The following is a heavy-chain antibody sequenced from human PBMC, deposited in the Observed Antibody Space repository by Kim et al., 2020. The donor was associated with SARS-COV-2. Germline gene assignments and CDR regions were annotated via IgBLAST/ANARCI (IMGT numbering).Heavy chain of an antibody. CDR1: GYTFTSYA. V-gene: IGHV1-3*01. J-gene: IGHJ4*02. CDR3: ARDIHGSWLVY. CDR2: INAGNGNT. D-gene: IGHD6-13*01. Sequence: ASVKVSCKASGYTFTSYAMHWVRQAPGQRLEWMGWINAGNGNTKYSQKFQGRVTITRDTSASTAYMGLSSLRSEDTAVYYCARDIHGSWLVYWGQGTLVTVSS.